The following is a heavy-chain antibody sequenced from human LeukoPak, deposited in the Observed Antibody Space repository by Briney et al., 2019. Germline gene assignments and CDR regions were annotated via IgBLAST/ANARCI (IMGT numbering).Heavy chain of an antibody. CDR2: IWYDGSNK. J-gene: IGHJ4*02. CDR1: GFTFSSYG. Sequence: GGSLRLSCAASGFTFSSYGMHWVSQAPGKGLEWEAVIWYDGSNKYYADSVKGRFTISRDNSKNTLYLQMNSLRAEDTAVYYCAKDGNDFWSGYSFDYWGQGTLVTVSS. CDR3: AKDGNDFWSGYSFDY. V-gene: IGHV3-33*06. D-gene: IGHD3-3*01.